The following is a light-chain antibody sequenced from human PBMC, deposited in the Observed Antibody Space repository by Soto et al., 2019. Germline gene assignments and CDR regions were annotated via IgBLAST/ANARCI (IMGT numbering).Light chain of an antibody. CDR2: HVS. Sequence: DVQMTQSPSILSASVGDRVTITCRASAGISGWLAWYQQKPGKAPTVLMSHVSSLESGVPSRFSGSGSGTEVTLTISTLQPEDFATYYCQQYNYHPYTFGQGTELEIK. CDR3: QQYNYHPYT. V-gene: IGKV1-5*01. J-gene: IGKJ2*01. CDR1: AGISGW.